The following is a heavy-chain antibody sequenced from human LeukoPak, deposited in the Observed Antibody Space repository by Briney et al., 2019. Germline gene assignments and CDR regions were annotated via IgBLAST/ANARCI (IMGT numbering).Heavy chain of an antibody. CDR1: GYTLTELS. CDR3: ETYYDYGDSNPDY. J-gene: IGHJ4*02. Sequence: ASVKVSCKVSGYTLTELSMHWVRQAPGKGLEWMGGFDPEGGETIYAQKFQGRVTMTEDTSTDTAYMELSSLRSEDTAVYYCETYYDYGDSNPDYWGQGTLVTVSS. D-gene: IGHD4-17*01. CDR2: FDPEGGET. V-gene: IGHV1-24*01.